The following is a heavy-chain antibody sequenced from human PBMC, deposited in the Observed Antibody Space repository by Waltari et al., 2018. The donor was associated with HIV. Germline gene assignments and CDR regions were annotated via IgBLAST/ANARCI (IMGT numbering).Heavy chain of an antibody. CDR1: GFTFSSFS. V-gene: IGHV3-21*01. CDR2: ISSGSSFI. Sequence: EVQLVELGGGLVKPGGSLRLSCAGSGFTFSSFSMNWVRQAPGKGLEWVASISSGSSFIDYADSVKGRFTISRDNAKNSLYLQMKSLRVEDTALYYCARALTNFGGFWGQGTLVTVSS. J-gene: IGHJ4*02. CDR3: ARALTNFGGF. D-gene: IGHD4-17*01.